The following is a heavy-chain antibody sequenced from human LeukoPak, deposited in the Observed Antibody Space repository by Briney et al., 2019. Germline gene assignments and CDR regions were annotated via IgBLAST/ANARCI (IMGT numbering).Heavy chain of an antibody. CDR3: TTDAPRGGDIVVVTANLY. V-gene: IGHV3-15*01. Sequence: GGSLRLSCTVSGFTVSSNSMSWVRQAPGKGLEWVGRINSKTDGGTTDYAAPVKGRFTISRDDSKNTLYLQMNSLKTEDTAVYYCTTDAPRGGDIVVVTANLYWGQGTLVTVSS. CDR1: GFTVSSNS. D-gene: IGHD2-21*02. J-gene: IGHJ4*02. CDR2: INSKTDGGTT.